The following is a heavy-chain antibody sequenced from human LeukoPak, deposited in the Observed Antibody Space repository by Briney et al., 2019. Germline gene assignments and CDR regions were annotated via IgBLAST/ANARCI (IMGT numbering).Heavy chain of an antibody. CDR1: GGTSSSYA. Sequence: SVKVSCKASGGTSSSYAISWVRQAPGQGLEWMGGIIPILGTANYAQKFQGRVTITADKSTSTAYMELSSLRSEDTAVYYCARGAYYYGSGSYYLTYWGQGTLVTVSS. CDR3: ARGAYYYGSGSYYLTY. V-gene: IGHV1-69*10. J-gene: IGHJ4*02. CDR2: IIPILGTA. D-gene: IGHD3-10*01.